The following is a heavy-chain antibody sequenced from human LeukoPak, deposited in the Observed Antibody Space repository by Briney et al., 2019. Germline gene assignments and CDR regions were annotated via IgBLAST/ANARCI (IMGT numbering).Heavy chain of an antibody. CDR1: GGSISSYY. V-gene: IGHV4-59*08. D-gene: IGHD6-19*01. Sequence: SETLSLTCTVSGGSISSYYWSWIRQPPGKGLEWIGYIYYSGSTNYNPSLKSRVTISVDTSKNQFSLKLSSVTAADTAVYYCARQYTSGWYYFDYWGQGTLVTVSS. J-gene: IGHJ4*02. CDR2: IYYSGST. CDR3: ARQYTSGWYYFDY.